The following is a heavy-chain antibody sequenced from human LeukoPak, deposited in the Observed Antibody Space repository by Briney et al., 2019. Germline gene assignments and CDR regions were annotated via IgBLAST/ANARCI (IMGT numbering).Heavy chain of an antibody. J-gene: IGHJ6*03. CDR3: ARQMPTYCTNGVCPGRELPYYYYMDV. D-gene: IGHD2-8*01. V-gene: IGHV4-4*07. CDR1: GGSISSYY. CDR2: IYTSGSN. Sequence: SETLSLTCTVSGGSISSYYWSWVRQPAGKGLEWIGRIYTSGSNNYNPSLKSRVTISVDTSKNQFSLKLSSVTAADTAVYYCARQMPTYCTNGVCPGRELPYYYYMDVWGKGTTVTVSS.